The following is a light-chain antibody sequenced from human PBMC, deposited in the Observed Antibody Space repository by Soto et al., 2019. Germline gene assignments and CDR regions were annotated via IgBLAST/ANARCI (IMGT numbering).Light chain of an antibody. CDR1: QSLVHSDGNTH. V-gene: IGKV2-30*02. CDR3: MQGIHWPYT. CDR2: KVS. J-gene: IGKJ2*01. Sequence: DVVMTQSPLSLPVTLGQPASISCRSTQSLVHSDGNTHLNWFQQRPGQSPRRLICKVSNRDSGVPDRFSGSASGTDFTLKISRVEAEDVGVYYCMQGIHWPYTFGQGTKLEIK.